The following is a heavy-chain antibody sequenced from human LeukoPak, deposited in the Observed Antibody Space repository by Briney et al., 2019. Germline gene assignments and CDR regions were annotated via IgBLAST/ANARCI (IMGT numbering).Heavy chain of an antibody. V-gene: IGHV4-31*03. CDR2: IYYSGST. CDR3: ARAPRGLNAFDI. D-gene: IGHD3-10*01. J-gene: IGHJ3*02. Sequence: SQTLSLTCTVSGGSISSGGYYWSWFRQHPGKGLEWIGYIYYSGSTYYNPSLKSRVTISVDTSKNQFSLKLSSVTAADTAVYYCARAPRGLNAFDIWGQGTMVTVSS. CDR1: GGSISSGGYY.